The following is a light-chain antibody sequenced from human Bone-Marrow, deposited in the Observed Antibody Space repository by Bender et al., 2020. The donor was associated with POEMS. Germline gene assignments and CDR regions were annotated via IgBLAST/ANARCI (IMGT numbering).Light chain of an antibody. V-gene: IGLV2-8*01. CDR1: SSDIGGYNY. J-gene: IGLJ1*01. CDR3: SSYASNNRGV. Sequence: QSALTQPPSASGSPGQSVTISCTGTSSDIGGYNYVSWYQQHPGKAPKLMIYEVSKRPSGVPDRFSGSKSGNTAYLTVSGLQSEDEAVYYCSSYASNNRGVFGTGTKVTVL. CDR2: EVS.